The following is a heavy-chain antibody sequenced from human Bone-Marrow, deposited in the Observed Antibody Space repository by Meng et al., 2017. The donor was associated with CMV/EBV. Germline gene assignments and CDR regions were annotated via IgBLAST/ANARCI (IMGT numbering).Heavy chain of an antibody. V-gene: IGHV3-30*19. CDR2: ISYDGSIK. J-gene: IGHJ4*02. Sequence: GGSLRLSCAASGFTFSSYGMHWVRQAPGKGLEWVAVISYDGSIKYYADSVKGRFTISRDNSKNKLYLQMNSLIAEDTAVYYCARDLLEGRYWGQGTLVTVSS. D-gene: IGHD3-3*01. CDR3: ARDLLEGRY. CDR1: GFTFSSYG.